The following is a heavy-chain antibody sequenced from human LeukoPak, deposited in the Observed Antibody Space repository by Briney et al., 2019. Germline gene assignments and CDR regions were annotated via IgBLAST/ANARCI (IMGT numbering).Heavy chain of an antibody. J-gene: IGHJ4*02. Sequence: GESLNISCKGSGYSFTSYWIGWVRQMPGKGLEWMGIIYPGDSDTRYSPSFQGQVTISADKSIGTAYLQWSSLKASDTAMYYCARSTSSGWYESDYWGQGTLVTVSS. CDR3: ARSTSSGWYESDY. CDR2: IYPGDSDT. V-gene: IGHV5-51*01. D-gene: IGHD6-19*01. CDR1: GYSFTSYW.